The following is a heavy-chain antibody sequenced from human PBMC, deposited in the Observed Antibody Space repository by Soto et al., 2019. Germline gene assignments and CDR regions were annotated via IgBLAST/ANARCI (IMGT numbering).Heavy chain of an antibody. CDR2: INSDGSST. J-gene: IGHJ6*03. CDR1: GFTFSSFW. CDR3: ARVYYYFWSYYMDV. Sequence: EVQLVESGGGLVQPGGSLRLSCAASGFTFSSFWMHWVRQAPGKGLVWVSHINSDGSSTSYADSVKVRFTISRDNAKNTVSLQMNSLRAEDTAVYYCARVYYYFWSYYMDVWGKGTTVTVSS. V-gene: IGHV3-74*01. D-gene: IGHD3-3*01.